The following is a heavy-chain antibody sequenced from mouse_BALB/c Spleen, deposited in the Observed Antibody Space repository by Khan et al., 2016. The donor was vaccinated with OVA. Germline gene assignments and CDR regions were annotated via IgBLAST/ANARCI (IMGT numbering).Heavy chain of an antibody. CDR2: ITPTSGYT. CDR3: ARDRIDY. Sequence: QVQLQQSGAELAKPGASVKMSCKASGYTFTSYWMHWIKQRPGQGLEWIGYITPTSGYTDYNQKFKDKAKLTADKSSSTAYMQLSSLTSDDSAVYYCARDRIDYWGQGTTLTVSS. J-gene: IGHJ2*01. CDR1: GYTFTSYW. V-gene: IGHV1-7*01.